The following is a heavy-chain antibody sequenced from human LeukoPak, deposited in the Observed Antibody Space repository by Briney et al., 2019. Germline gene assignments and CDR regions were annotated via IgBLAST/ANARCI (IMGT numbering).Heavy chain of an antibody. CDR2: ISGSGGST. CDR3: AKGGSPLPAAFGYNWFDP. CDR1: GFTFSSYA. J-gene: IGHJ5*02. D-gene: IGHD2-2*01. V-gene: IGHV3-23*01. Sequence: GGSQRLSCAASGFTFSSYAMSWVRQAPGKGLEWVSAISGSGGSTYYADSVKGRFTISRDNSKNTLYLQMNSLRAEDTAVYYCAKGGSPLPAAFGYNWFDPWGQGTLVTVSS.